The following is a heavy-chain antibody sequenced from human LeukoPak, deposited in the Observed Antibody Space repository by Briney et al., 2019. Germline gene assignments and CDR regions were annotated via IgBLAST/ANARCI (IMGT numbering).Heavy chain of an antibody. V-gene: IGHV1-18*01. D-gene: IGHD3-10*01. CDR1: GYTFTSYG. CDR2: ISAYNGNT. Sequence: ASVKVSCKASGYTFTSYGISWVRQAPGQGLEWMGWISAYNGNTNYAKKLQGRVTMAPDTSTSTAYMELRSLRSDDTAVDYCATLSRVNGGGYYFGYWGQGTLVTVSS. J-gene: IGHJ4*02. CDR3: ATLSRVNGGGYYFGY.